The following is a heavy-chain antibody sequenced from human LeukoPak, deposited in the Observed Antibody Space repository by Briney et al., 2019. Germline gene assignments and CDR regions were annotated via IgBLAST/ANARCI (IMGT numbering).Heavy chain of an antibody. CDR2: ISSSSSTI. D-gene: IGHD3-9*01. CDR1: GFTFSSYS. CDR3: ARGPPSSLRYFDWSLNY. V-gene: IGHV3-48*04. J-gene: IGHJ4*02. Sequence: GGSLRLSCAASGFTFSSYSMNWVRQAPGKGLEWVSYISSSSSTIYYADSVKGRFTISRDNAKNSLYLQMNSLRAEDTAVYYCARGPPSSLRYFDWSLNYWGQGNLVTVSS.